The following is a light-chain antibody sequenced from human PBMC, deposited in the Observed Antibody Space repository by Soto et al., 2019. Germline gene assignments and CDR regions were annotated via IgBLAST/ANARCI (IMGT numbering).Light chain of an antibody. V-gene: IGKV1-33*01. CDR3: QQYDDLPIT. Sequence: DIQLTQPPSSLSASVGDRVTITCRVSQGISSYLNWYRQKPGKVPKLLIYSASNLQSGVPSRFRGSGSGTEFSFNITSLQPEDVATYYCQQYDDLPITFGQGTRLEIK. J-gene: IGKJ5*01. CDR1: QGISSY. CDR2: SAS.